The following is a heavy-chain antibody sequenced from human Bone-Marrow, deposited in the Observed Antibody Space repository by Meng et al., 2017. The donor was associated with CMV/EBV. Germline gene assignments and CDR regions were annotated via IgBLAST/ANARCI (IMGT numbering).Heavy chain of an antibody. CDR2: IIPILGIA. J-gene: IGHJ1*01. V-gene: IGHV1-69*02. CDR1: GGTFSSYT. CDR3: ASSCSSTSCYLVLFQH. Sequence: SVKVSCKASGGTFSSYTISWVRQAPGQGLEWMGRIIPILGIANYAQKFQGRVTMTADKSTSTAYMELSSLRSEDTAVYYSASSCSSTSCYLVLFQHWGQGTLVTVSS. D-gene: IGHD2-2*01.